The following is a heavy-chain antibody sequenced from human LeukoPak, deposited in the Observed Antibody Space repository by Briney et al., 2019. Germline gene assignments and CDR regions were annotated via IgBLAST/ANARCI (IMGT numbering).Heavy chain of an antibody. Sequence: SETLSLTCAVYGGSFSGYYWSWIRQPPGKGLEWIGEINHSGSTNYNPSLKSRVTISVDTSKNQFSLKLSSVTAADTAVYYCARQYSSSSFDPYYYYMDVWGKGTTVTVSS. V-gene: IGHV4-34*01. J-gene: IGHJ6*03. CDR2: INHSGST. CDR1: GGSFSGYY. CDR3: ARQYSSSSFDPYYYYMDV. D-gene: IGHD6-6*01.